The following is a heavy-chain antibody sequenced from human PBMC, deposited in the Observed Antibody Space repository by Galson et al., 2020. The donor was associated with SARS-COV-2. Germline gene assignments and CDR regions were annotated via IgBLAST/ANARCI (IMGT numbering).Heavy chain of an antibody. V-gene: IGHV1-69*13. CDR3: ARGPPTSTPSETIRLGYYYYGMDV. CDR1: GGTIRSYA. Sequence: TVKVSCKASGGTIRSYAISWVRQATGQGLEWMGGIIPIFGTANYAQKFQGRVTITADESTSTAYMELSSLRSEDTAVYYCARGPPTSTPSETIRLGYYYYGMDVWGQGTTVTVSS. CDR2: IIPIFGTA. D-gene: IGHD7-27*01. J-gene: IGHJ6*02.